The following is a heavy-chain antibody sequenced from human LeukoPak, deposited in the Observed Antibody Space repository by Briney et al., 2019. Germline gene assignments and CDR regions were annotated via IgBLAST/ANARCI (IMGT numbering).Heavy chain of an antibody. CDR1: GGSVSSYY. CDR3: ARDDQWLRLVDY. D-gene: IGHD5-12*01. CDR2: IFNTGIT. Sequence: SETLSLTCSVSGGSVSSYYWSWIRQPPGKGLEWIGYIFNTGITSYNPSLNSRVIISVDTSKNQFSLKLSSVTAADTAVYYCARDDQWLRLVDYWGQGTPVTVSS. V-gene: IGHV4-59*02. J-gene: IGHJ4*02.